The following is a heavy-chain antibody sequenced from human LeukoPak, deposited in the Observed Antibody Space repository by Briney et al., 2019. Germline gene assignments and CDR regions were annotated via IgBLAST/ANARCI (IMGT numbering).Heavy chain of an antibody. CDR1: GFTFNSYG. J-gene: IGHJ5*02. Sequence: PGGALRLSCAASGFTFNSYGMSWVRQAPGRGLEGVSTINGAGDVTDYADSVKGRFTISRDNPKNTLYLQMNSLTAEDTAVYYCAKGYFGSGKFFAPWGQGTLVTVSS. D-gene: IGHD3-10*01. V-gene: IGHV3-23*01. CDR2: INGAGDVT. CDR3: AKGYFGSGKFFAP.